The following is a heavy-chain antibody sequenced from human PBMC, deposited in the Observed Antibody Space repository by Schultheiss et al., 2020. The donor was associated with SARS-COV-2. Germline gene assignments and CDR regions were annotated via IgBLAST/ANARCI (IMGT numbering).Heavy chain of an antibody. CDR1: GYSISSGYY. CDR3: ARERIVVVPAAIRGGYWFDP. V-gene: IGHV4-38-2*02. CDR2: IYTSGST. D-gene: IGHD2-2*02. J-gene: IGHJ5*02. Sequence: SETLSLTCAVSGYSISSGYYWGWIRQPPGKGLEWIGRIYTSGSTNYNPSLKSRVTMSVDTSKNQFSLKLSSVTAADTAVYYCARERIVVVPAAIRGGYWFDPWGQGTLVTVSS.